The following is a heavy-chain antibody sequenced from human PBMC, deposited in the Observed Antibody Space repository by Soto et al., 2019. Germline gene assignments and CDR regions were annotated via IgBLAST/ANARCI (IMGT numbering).Heavy chain of an antibody. J-gene: IGHJ4*02. D-gene: IGHD2-15*01. CDR1: GFTFSSYA. Sequence: QVQLVESGGGVVQPGRSLRLSCAASGFTFSSYAMHWVRQAPGKGLEWVAVISYDGSNKYYADSVKGRLTISRDNSKNTLYLQMNSLRAEDTAVYYCASDRFGVAATPYYFDYWGQGTLVTVSS. V-gene: IGHV3-30-3*01. CDR2: ISYDGSNK. CDR3: ASDRFGVAATPYYFDY.